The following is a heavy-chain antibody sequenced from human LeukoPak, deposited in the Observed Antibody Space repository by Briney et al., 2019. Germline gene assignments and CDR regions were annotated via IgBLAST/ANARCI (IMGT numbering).Heavy chain of an antibody. CDR2: ISGSGGAT. Sequence: GGSLRLSSAASGFTFSSYAMTWVRQAPGKGLEWVSAISGSGGATYYAYSVKGRFTISRDNSKTTLYLQMNSTRADNTAVYYCAKSAVTTGDWYFDDWSQGTLVTASS. J-gene: IGHJ4*02. D-gene: IGHD4-17*01. V-gene: IGHV3-23*01. CDR3: AKSAVTTGDWYFDD. CDR1: GFTFSSYA.